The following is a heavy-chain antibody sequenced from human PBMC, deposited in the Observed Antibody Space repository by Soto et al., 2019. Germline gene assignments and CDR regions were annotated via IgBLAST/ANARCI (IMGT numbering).Heavy chain of an antibody. CDR3: ARGTMVRGVILGY. Sequence: QVQLVESGGGVVQPGRSLRLSCAASGFTFSSYAMHWVRQAPGKGLEWVAVISYDGSNKYYADSVKGRFTISRDNSKNTLYLQMNSLRAEDTAVYYCARGTMVRGVILGYWGQGTLVTVSS. CDR2: ISYDGSNK. D-gene: IGHD3-10*01. J-gene: IGHJ4*02. CDR1: GFTFSSYA. V-gene: IGHV3-30-3*01.